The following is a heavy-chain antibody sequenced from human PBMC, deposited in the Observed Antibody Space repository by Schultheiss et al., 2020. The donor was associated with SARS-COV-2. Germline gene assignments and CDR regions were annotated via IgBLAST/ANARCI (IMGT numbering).Heavy chain of an antibody. Sequence: SETLSLTCTVSGGSISSYYWSWIRQPPGKGQEWIGEINHSGSTNYNPSLKSRVTISVDTSKNQFSLKLSSVTAADTAVYYCARVERPSGWYIDYWGQGTLVTVSS. CDR1: GGSISSYY. CDR2: INHSGST. J-gene: IGHJ4*02. CDR3: ARVERPSGWYIDY. D-gene: IGHD6-19*01. V-gene: IGHV4-34*01.